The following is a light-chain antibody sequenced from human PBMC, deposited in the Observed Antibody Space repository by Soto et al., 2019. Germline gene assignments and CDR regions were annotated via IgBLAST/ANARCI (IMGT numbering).Light chain of an antibody. CDR3: MQALQTPWT. J-gene: IGKJ1*01. CDR2: FGS. CDR1: QSLLHSNAYND. V-gene: IGKV2-28*01. Sequence: DMVMTQSPLSLPVTPGEPASISCRPSQSLLHSNAYNDLDWYLQKPGQSPQLLIYFGSNRASGVPDRFSGSGSGTDFTLKISRVEAEDVGVYYCMQALQTPWTFGQGTKVEIK.